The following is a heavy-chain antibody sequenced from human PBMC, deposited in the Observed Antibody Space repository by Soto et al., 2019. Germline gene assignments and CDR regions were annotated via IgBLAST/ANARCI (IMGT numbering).Heavy chain of an antibody. CDR3: ARAGTYSSTLFDY. V-gene: IGHV3-30-3*01. CDR2: ISYDGSNK. Sequence: PVGSLRLSCAASGFTFSSYAMHWVRQAPGKGLEWVAVISYDGSNKYYADSVKGRFTISRDNSKNTLYLQMNSLRAEDTAVYYCARAGTYSSTLFDYWGQGTLVTVSS. D-gene: IGHD6-13*01. CDR1: GFTFSSYA. J-gene: IGHJ4*02.